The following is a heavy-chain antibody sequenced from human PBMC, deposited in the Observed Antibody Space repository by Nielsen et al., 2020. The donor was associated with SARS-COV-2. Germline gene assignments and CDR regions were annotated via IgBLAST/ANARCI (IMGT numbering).Heavy chain of an antibody. V-gene: IGHV3-23*01. D-gene: IGHD3-3*01. J-gene: IGHJ4*02. CDR1: GFTFSSYA. Sequence: GESLKISCAASGFTFSSYAMSWVRQAPGKGLEWVSAISSGGDDTFYADPVKGRFTISRDNSKNTLYLQMDSLTADDTAVYFCARLSNFWSGYNDYWGQGTLVIVSS. CDR3: ARLSNFWSGYNDY. CDR2: ISSGGDDT.